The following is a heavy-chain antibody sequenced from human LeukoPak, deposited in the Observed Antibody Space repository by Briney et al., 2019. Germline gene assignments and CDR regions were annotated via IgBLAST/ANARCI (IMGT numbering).Heavy chain of an antibody. J-gene: IGHJ3*02. CDR3: ARSPSTDPQGFTIFGVVIAPDAFDI. CDR1: GGSFSGYY. CDR2: IYYSGST. D-gene: IGHD3-3*01. V-gene: IGHV4-59*01. Sequence: SETLSLTCAVYGGSFSGYYWSWIRQPPGKGLEWIGYIYYSGSTNYNPSLKSRVTISVDTSKNQFSLKLSSVTAADTAVYYCARSPSTDPQGFTIFGVVIAPDAFDIWGQGTMVTVSS.